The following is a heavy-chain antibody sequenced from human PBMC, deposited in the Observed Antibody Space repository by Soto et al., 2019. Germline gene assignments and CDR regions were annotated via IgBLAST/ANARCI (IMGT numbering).Heavy chain of an antibody. D-gene: IGHD6-19*01. CDR3: ERFHTPIKAGRFDP. J-gene: IGHJ5*02. V-gene: IGHV4-59*01. CDR2: IYYSGST. Sequence: PSETLSLTCTVSGGSISSYYWSWIRQPPGKGLEWIGYIYYSGSTNYNPSLKSRVTISVDTSKNQLSLKLSSVTAADTAVYYCERFHTPIKAGRFDPWGQGTLVTVS. CDR1: GGSISSYY.